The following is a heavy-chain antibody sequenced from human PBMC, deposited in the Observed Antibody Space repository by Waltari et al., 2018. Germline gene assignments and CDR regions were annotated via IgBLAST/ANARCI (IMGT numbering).Heavy chain of an antibody. CDR3: AREYDSRGRFDS. J-gene: IGHJ4*02. V-gene: IGHV3-48*03. CDR2: SWSSGSPR. CDR1: GCIFRRHT. D-gene: IGHD6-13*01. Sequence: EVQSVQSGGGSVQPGGSLRLSCTAPGCIFRRHTMIWVRQAPGKGLEWISYSWSSGSPRYYADSVRGRFTIARDNTKDSVYLQMNSLRAEDTAVYYCAREYDSRGRFDSWGPGTLVTVSS.